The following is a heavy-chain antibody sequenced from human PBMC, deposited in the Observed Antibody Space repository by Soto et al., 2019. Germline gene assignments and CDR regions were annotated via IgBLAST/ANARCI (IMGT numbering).Heavy chain of an antibody. CDR1: GYTFTGYY. J-gene: IGHJ6*02. CDR2: INPNSGGT. V-gene: IGHV1-2*04. D-gene: IGHD1-7*01. Sequence: GASVKVSCKASGYTFTGYYMHWVRQAPGQGLEWMGWINPNSGGTNYAQKFQGWVTMTRDTSISTAYMELSRLRSDDTAVYYCARGANWNYLKQYYYYGMDVWGQGTTVTVSS. CDR3: ARGANWNYLKQYYYYGMDV.